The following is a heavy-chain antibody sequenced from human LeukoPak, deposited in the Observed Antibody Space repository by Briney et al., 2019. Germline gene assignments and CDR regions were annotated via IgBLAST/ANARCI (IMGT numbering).Heavy chain of an antibody. V-gene: IGHV4-59*08. D-gene: IGHD5-18*01. Sequence: SETLSLTCTVSGGSISSAYWSWIRQPPGKGLEYIGFIYYSGSTNYNPSLKSRVTMSLDTSKNQFSLTLTSVTATDTAVYYCARLGKGVTYRAYYFDYWGQGTLVTVSS. CDR2: IYYSGST. CDR3: ARLGKGVTYRAYYFDY. J-gene: IGHJ4*02. CDR1: GGSISSAY.